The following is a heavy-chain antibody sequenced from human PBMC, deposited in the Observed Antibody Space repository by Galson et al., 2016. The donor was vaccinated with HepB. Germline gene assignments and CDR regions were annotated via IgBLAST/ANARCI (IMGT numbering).Heavy chain of an antibody. CDR1: GYTFTGYY. V-gene: IGHV1-2*02. D-gene: IGHD5-18*01. CDR3: ARIHTDYYVYFGLDV. CDR2: INPNSGGT. Sequence: SVKVSCKASGYTFTGYYIHWVRQAPGQGLEWMGWINPNSGGTKFAQKFQGRVTMTRDTSIKTAYMELSRLRSDDTAVYYCARIHTDYYVYFGLDVWGQGTTVTVSS. J-gene: IGHJ6*02.